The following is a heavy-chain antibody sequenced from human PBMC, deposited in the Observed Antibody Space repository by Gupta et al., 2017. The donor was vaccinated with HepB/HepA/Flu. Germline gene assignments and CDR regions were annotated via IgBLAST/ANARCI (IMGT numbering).Heavy chain of an antibody. D-gene: IGHD6-6*01. CDR3: ARGSSLKYKAGRPWRTNYYYYMDV. Sequence: EVQLVESGGGLVQPGGSLRLSCTASVFTFSSHVMTWVLRAPGKGLEWIAYIEVTSTTIYYADSVKGRFTISRDNAKNSLLLQMNSLRDDDAAVYYGARGSSLKYKAGRPWRTNYYYYMDVWGRGTTVTVSS. CDR1: VFTFSSHV. CDR2: IEVTSTTI. J-gene: IGHJ6*03. V-gene: IGHV3-48*02.